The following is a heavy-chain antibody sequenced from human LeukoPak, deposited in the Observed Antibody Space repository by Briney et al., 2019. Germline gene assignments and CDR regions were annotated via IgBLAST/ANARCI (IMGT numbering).Heavy chain of an antibody. CDR3: ARALFGWLQFSVGY. CDR2: INPNSGGT. D-gene: IGHD5-24*01. J-gene: IGHJ4*02. Sequence: ASVKVSCKASGYTFTGYYMHGVRQAPGQGLEWMGWINPNSGGTNYAQKFQGRVAMTRDTSISKAYMELSRLRSDDTAVYYCARALFGWLQFSVGYWGQGTLVTVSS. CDR1: GYTFTGYY. V-gene: IGHV1-2*02.